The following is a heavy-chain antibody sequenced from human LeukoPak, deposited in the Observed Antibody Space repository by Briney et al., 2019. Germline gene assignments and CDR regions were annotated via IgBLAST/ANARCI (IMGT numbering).Heavy chain of an antibody. CDR3: ARGLLWFGELSGFDY. D-gene: IGHD3-10*01. J-gene: IGHJ4*02. CDR2: ISSSSSTI. V-gene: IGHV3-48*01. CDR1: GFTFSSYS. Sequence: PGGSLRLSCAASGFTFSSYSMNWVRQARGKGLEWVSYISSSSSTIYYADSVKDRFTISRDNAKSSLYLQMNSLRAEDTAVYYCARGLLWFGELSGFDYWGQGTLVTVSS.